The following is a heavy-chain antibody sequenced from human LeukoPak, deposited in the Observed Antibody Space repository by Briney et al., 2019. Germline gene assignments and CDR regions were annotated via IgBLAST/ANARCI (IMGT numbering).Heavy chain of an antibody. V-gene: IGHV3-48*04. CDR3: ATDQRAHDILTGYYRGVYYYGMDV. Sequence: GGSLRLSCAASGFTFSSYSMNWVRQAPGKGLEWVSYISSSSSSIYYADSLKGRFTISRDDAKNSLYLQMNSLRAEDTAVYFCATDQRAHDILTGYYRGVYYYGMDVWGQGTTVTVSS. J-gene: IGHJ6*02. D-gene: IGHD3-9*01. CDR1: GFTFSSYS. CDR2: ISSSSSSI.